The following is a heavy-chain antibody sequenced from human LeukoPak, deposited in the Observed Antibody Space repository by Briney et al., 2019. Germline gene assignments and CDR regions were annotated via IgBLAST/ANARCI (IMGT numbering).Heavy chain of an antibody. D-gene: IGHD4-17*01. Sequence: PGGSLRLSCSSSGFTFSSFWMHWVRQGPGKGLVWVSCINNDGSGTSYADSVKGRFTISRDNAKNTLYLQMNSLRADDTAVYYCARDNNGDYDYWGQGTLVTVSS. CDR2: INNDGSGT. CDR3: ARDNNGDYDY. V-gene: IGHV3-74*01. CDR1: GFTFSSFW. J-gene: IGHJ4*02.